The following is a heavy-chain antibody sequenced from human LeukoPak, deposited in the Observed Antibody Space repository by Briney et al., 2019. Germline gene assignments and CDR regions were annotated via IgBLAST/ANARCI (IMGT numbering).Heavy chain of an antibody. Sequence: SETLSLTCTVSGGSISGSSYYWGWIRQPPGKGLEWIGSIYYSGSTYYNPSLKSRVTISADTSKNQFSLKLSSVTAADTAVYYCARQPPDYDSSGYWVYYFDYWGQGTLVTVSS. CDR1: GGSISGSSYY. V-gene: IGHV4-39*01. D-gene: IGHD3-22*01. CDR2: IYYSGST. J-gene: IGHJ4*02. CDR3: ARQPPDYDSSGYWVYYFDY.